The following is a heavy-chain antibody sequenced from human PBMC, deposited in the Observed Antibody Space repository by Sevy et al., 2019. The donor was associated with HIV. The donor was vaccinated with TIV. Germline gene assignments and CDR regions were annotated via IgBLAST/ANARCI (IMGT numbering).Heavy chain of an antibody. D-gene: IGHD1-20*01. CDR3: AREQITXXXPXXXDX. Sequence: GGSLXLSCAAXXXXFSNYWMXWVRXAXXXGLEXXXXXNKXGSEKYYLDSVKGRFIVSRDNAKNSLYLQMNSLRAEDSAVYYCAREQITXXXPXXXDXWGQGTLVTVSS. J-gene: IGHJ4*02. V-gene: IGHV3-7*01. CDR2: XNKXGSEK. CDR1: XXXFSNYW.